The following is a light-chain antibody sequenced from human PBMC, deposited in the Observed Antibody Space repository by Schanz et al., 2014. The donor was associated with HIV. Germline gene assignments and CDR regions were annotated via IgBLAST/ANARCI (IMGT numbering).Light chain of an antibody. CDR1: SSDVGGYNY. CDR2: EVS. Sequence: QSALTQPPSASGSPGQSVTISCTGTSSDVGGYNYVSWYQQHPGKAPKLMIYEVSKRPSGVPDRFSGSKSGNTASLTIFDLQPEDEADYYCSSYTSISTPIYVFGTGTKLTVL. J-gene: IGLJ1*01. CDR3: SSYTSISTPIYV. V-gene: IGLV2-8*01.